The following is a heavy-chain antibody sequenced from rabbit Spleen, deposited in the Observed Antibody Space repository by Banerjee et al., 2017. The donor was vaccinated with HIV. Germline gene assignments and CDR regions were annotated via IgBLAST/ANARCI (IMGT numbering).Heavy chain of an antibody. V-gene: IGHV1S45*01. J-gene: IGHJ6*01. CDR3: ARDTSTSFSSYGMDL. D-gene: IGHD1-1*01. CDR1: GFSFGNLYY. CDR2: INTDSSGKT. Sequence: QEQLVESGGGLVKPEGSLTLTCKASGFSFGNLYYTCWVRQAPGKGLEWIACINTDSSGKTYYANWAKGRFTISKTSSTTVTLQMTSLTAADTATYFCARDTSTSFSSYGMDLWGQGTLVTVS.